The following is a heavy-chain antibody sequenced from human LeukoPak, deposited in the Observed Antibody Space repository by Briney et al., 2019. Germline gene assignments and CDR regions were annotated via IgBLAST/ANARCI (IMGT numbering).Heavy chain of an antibody. Sequence: PSETLSLTCTVSGYSIRSGYYWGWIRQPPGKGLEWIGSIYHSGSIYHKPSLKSRVTISADTSKNQFSLKLSSVTAADTAVYYCARDRIYGSGSDHFDYWGQGTLVTVSS. D-gene: IGHD3-10*01. J-gene: IGHJ4*02. CDR3: ARDRIYGSGSDHFDY. V-gene: IGHV4-38-2*02. CDR2: IYHSGSI. CDR1: GYSIRSGYY.